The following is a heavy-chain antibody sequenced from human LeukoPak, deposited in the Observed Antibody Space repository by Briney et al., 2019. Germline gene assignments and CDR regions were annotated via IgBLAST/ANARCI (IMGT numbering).Heavy chain of an antibody. CDR3: AREGRYCSSTSCYGAFDI. CDR1: GFTFSSYS. J-gene: IGHJ3*02. V-gene: IGHV3-48*01. D-gene: IGHD2-2*01. CDR2: ISSSSSTI. Sequence: GGSLRLSCAASGFTFSSYSMNWVRQAPGKGLEWVSYISSSSSTIYYADSVKGRFTISRDNAKNSLYLQMNRLKAEDTDVYYCAREGRYCSSTSCYGAFDIWGQGTMVTVSS.